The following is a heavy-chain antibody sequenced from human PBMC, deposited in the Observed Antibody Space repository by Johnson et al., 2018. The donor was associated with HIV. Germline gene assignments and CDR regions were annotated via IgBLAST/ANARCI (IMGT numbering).Heavy chain of an antibody. D-gene: IGHD6-19*01. J-gene: IGHJ3*02. CDR2: ISYDGSNK. V-gene: IGHV3-30*03. Sequence: QVQLVESGGGLVQPGGSLRLSCAASGCTFSNYWMTWVRQAPGKGLEWVAVISYDGSNKYCADSVKGRFTISRDNSKNTLYLQMNSLRAEDTAVYYCARDIIAVAGYDAFDIWGQGTMVTVS. CDR3: ARDIIAVAGYDAFDI. CDR1: GCTFSNYW.